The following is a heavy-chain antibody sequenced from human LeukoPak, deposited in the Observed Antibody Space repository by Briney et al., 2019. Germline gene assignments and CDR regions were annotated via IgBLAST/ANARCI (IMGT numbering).Heavy chain of an antibody. V-gene: IGHV6-1*01. CDR3: TRGKYSGFDI. Sequence: SQTLSLTCAISGDSVVTNNVAWNWIRQSPSRGLEWLGRTYLRSKWYNEYAVSVKSRIAINPDTSRNHFSLQLISVIPEDTAVYYCTRGKYSGFDIWGQGTKVTVSS. D-gene: IGHD2-21*01. CDR2: TYLRSKWYN. J-gene: IGHJ3*02. CDR1: GDSVVTNNVA.